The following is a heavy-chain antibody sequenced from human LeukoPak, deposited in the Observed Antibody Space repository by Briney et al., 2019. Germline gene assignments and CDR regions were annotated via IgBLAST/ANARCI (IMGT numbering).Heavy chain of an antibody. CDR1: GFTFSSYG. D-gene: IGHD3-10*01. CDR3: AKKVRYGSGSYYSVYYYYGMDV. J-gene: IGHJ6*02. V-gene: IGHV3-30*18. Sequence: GGSLRLSCAASGFTFSSYGMHWVRQAPGKGLEWVAVISYDGSNKYYADSVKGRFTISRDNSKNTLYLQMNSLRAEDTAVYYCAKKVRYGSGSYYSVYYYYGMDVWGQGTTVTVSS. CDR2: ISYDGSNK.